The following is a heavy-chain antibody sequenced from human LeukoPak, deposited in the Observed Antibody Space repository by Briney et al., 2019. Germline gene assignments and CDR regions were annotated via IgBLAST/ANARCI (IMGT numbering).Heavy chain of an antibody. J-gene: IGHJ6*02. V-gene: IGHV3-48*01. CDR3: ARDDLRTSYFYYGMDV. D-gene: IGHD3/OR15-3a*01. CDR1: GFTFSDYS. Sequence: GGSLRLSCTASGFTFSDYSMNWVRQAPGKGLEWISYISSGGSTIYYADSVKGRFTISRDNAKKSLYVEMNSLRAEDTAVYYCARDDLRTSYFYYGMDVWGQGTTVTVSS. CDR2: ISSGGSTI.